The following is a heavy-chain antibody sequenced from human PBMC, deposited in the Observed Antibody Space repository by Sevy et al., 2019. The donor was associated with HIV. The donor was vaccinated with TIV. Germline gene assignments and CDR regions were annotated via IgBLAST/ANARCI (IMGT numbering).Heavy chain of an antibody. Sequence: GGYLRLSCAASGFTFSSYEMNWVRQAPGKGLEWVSYISNSGTTISYSDSVKGRFTISRDNARNSLYLQMNSLRAEDTAVYYCARDLPPSATTVAHFDCWGQGTLVIVSS. CDR3: ARDLPPSATTVAHFDC. J-gene: IGHJ4*02. V-gene: IGHV3-48*03. D-gene: IGHD4-17*01. CDR1: GFTFSSYE. CDR2: ISNSGTTI.